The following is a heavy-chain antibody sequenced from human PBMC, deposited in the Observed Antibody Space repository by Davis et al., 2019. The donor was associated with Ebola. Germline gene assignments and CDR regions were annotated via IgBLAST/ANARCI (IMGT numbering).Heavy chain of an antibody. J-gene: IGHJ6*04. Sequence: GGSLRLSCAASGFTFSSYWMSWVRQAPGKGLEWVSALSGSGVYSYYADSVKGRFTISRDNSKNTLFLQMNSLRAEDTAVYYCARSGLSFGVVKYHYGMDVWGKGTTVTVSS. V-gene: IGHV3-23*01. CDR1: GFTFSSYW. CDR2: LSGSGVYS. D-gene: IGHD3-3*01. CDR3: ARSGLSFGVVKYHYGMDV.